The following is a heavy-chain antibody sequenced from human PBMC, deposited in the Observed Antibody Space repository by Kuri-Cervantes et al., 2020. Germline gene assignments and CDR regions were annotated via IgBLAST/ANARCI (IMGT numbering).Heavy chain of an antibody. J-gene: IGHJ4*02. CDR1: GGTFSSYA. V-gene: IGHV1-69*13. CDR2: IIPIFGTA. CDR3: ARDLSALRGGSSGGTPHGVD. Sequence: SVKVSCKASGGTFSSYAISWVRQAPGQGLEWMGGIIPIFGTANYAQKFQGRVTITADESTSTVYMELSSLRSEDTAVYYCARDLSALRGGSSGGTPHGVDWGQGTLVTVSS. D-gene: IGHD1-26*01.